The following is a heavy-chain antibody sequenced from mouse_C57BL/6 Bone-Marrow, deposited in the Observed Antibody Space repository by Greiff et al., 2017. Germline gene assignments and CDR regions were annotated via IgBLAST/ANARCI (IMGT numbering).Heavy chain of an antibody. V-gene: IGHV1-80*01. CDR1: GYAFSSYW. Sequence: VKLQESGAELVKPGASVKISCKASGYAFSSYWMNWVKQRPGKSLEWIGQIYPGDGDTNYNGNFKGKATLTADKSSSTAYMQLSSRASDDSAVYFCARGAYWGQGTLVTVSA. CDR3: ARGAY. J-gene: IGHJ3*01. CDR2: IYPGDGDT.